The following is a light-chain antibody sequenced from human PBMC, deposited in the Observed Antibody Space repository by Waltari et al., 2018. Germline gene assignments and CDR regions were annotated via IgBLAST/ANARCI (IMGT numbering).Light chain of an antibody. CDR1: QSISIW. CDR3: QHYDNYPVA. CDR2: KSS. V-gene: IGKV1-5*03. J-gene: IGKJ2*01. Sequence: DIQMTQSPSTLSASVGDRVSITCRASQSISIWLSWYQQKSGKAPKLLISKSSSLESGPPSMFSSSSSGTEFTLTITNLHPDDSATYYCQHYDNYPVAFGQGTKLEIK.